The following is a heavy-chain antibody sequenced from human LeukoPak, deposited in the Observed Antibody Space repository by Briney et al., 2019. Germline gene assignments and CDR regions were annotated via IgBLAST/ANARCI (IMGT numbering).Heavy chain of an antibody. J-gene: IGHJ6*03. D-gene: IGHD3-22*01. CDR3: AKDNGFYYDSSGYLQSYMDV. CDR1: GFTFSSYA. V-gene: IGHV3-23*01. CDR2: ISGSGGST. Sequence: GGSLRLSCAASGFTFSSYAMSWVRQAPGKGLEWVSAISGSGGSTYYADSVKGRFTISRDNSKNTLYLQMNSLRAEDTAVYYCAKDNGFYYDSSGYLQSYMDVWGKGTTVTISS.